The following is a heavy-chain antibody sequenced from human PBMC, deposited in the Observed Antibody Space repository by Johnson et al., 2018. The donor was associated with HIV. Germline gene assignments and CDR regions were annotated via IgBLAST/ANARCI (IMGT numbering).Heavy chain of an antibody. CDR1: GFTFSSYA. V-gene: IGHV3-30-3*01. CDR3: ASGGHYDLNAFDI. Sequence: QLVESGGGVVQPGRSLRLSCAASGFTFSSYAMHWVRQAPGKGLEWVAVISYDGSNKYYADSVKGRFTISRDNAKNSLYLQMNSLRPEDTAVYYCASGGHYDLNAFDIWGQGTMVTVSS. D-gene: IGHD3-16*01. CDR2: ISYDGSNK. J-gene: IGHJ3*02.